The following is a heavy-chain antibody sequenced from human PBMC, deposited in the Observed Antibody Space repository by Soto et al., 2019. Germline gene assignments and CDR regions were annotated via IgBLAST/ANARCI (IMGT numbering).Heavy chain of an antibody. CDR3: AKVKYYYDGSGHY. D-gene: IGHD3-22*01. J-gene: IGHJ4*02. V-gene: IGHV3-23*01. CDR2: ISVNGVST. CDR1: GFTFSSHG. Sequence: GGSLRLSCVASGFTFSSHGMSWVRQAPGKGLEWVSSISVNGVSTYYRDSVKGRFTISRDDSKNTLYVHMTSLRVEDTAVYYCAKVKYYYDGSGHYWGQGTLVTVSS.